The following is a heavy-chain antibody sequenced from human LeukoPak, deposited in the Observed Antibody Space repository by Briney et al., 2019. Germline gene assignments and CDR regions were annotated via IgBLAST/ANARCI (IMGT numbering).Heavy chain of an antibody. CDR3: ARLNDIAVAGSPKDWYFDL. J-gene: IGHJ2*01. D-gene: IGHD6-19*01. CDR2: IYYSGST. Sequence: SETLSLTCIVSGGSISGYYWNWIRQAPGKRLEWIGYIYYSGSTNYNPSLKSRVALSVDTSKMRFSLKLSSVTAADTAVYYCARLNDIAVAGSPKDWYFDLWGRGTLVTVSS. V-gene: IGHV4-59*01. CDR1: GGSISGYY.